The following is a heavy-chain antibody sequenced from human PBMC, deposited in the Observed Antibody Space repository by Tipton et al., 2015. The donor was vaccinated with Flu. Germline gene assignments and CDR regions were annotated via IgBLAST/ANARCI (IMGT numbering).Heavy chain of an antibody. Sequence: PGLVKPSETLSLTCTVSNYSLISGYYWGWIRQSPGKGLEWIGSIYHSGSAYYNPSLESRVTISIDTSKNQFSLKVNSVTAADTAMYYCARRDYSNYVSDPKNWFDSWGLGTLVTVSS. J-gene: IGHJ5*01. CDR3: ARRDYSNYVSDPKNWFDS. CDR2: IYHSGSA. CDR1: NYSLISGYY. D-gene: IGHD4-11*01. V-gene: IGHV4-38-2*02.